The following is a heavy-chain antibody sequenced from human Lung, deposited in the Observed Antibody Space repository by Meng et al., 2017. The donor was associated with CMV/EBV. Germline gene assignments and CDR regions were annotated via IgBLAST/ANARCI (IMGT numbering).Heavy chain of an antibody. CDR2: INPSGGST. CDR3: ARGDGGNGSDY. D-gene: IGHD4-23*01. CDR1: GYTFTNYY. V-gene: IGHV1-46*01. J-gene: IGHJ4*02. Sequence: QVQLGQSGAEVEKPGASVKVSCKASGYTFTNYYMHWVRQAPGQGLEWMGVINPSGGSTNYAQKFQGRLTMTRDTSTSTVYMELSSLRSEDTAVYYCARGDGGNGSDYWGQGTLVTVSS.